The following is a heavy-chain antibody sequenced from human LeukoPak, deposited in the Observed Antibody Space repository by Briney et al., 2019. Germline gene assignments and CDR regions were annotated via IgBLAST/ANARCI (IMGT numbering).Heavy chain of an antibody. CDR1: GASIISDTYY. J-gene: IGHJ4*02. CDR3: ARDHLGYSSGWYPFDY. V-gene: IGHV4-39*07. Sequence: SETLSLTCTVSGASIISDTYYWGWIRQPPGKGLEWIGSIYYSGSTYYNPSLKSRVTISVDTSKNQFSLKLSSVTAADTAVYYCARDHLGYSSGWYPFDYWGQGTLVTVSS. D-gene: IGHD6-19*01. CDR2: IYYSGST.